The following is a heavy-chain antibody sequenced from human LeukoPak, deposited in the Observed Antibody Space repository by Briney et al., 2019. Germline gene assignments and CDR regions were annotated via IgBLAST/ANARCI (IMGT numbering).Heavy chain of an antibody. CDR3: AREQQLSD. D-gene: IGHD3-16*02. CDR2: FSSSSSTI. Sequence: GGSLRLSCATSGFTFSSYSMNWVRRAPGKGREWVSYFSSSSSTIHYADSVKGRFTISRDNAKNSLYLQMNSLRDEDTAVYYCAREQQLSDWGPGTLVTVSS. V-gene: IGHV3-48*02. J-gene: IGHJ4*02. CDR1: GFTFSSYS.